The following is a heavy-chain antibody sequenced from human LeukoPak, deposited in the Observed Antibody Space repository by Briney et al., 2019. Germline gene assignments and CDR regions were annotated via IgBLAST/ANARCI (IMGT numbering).Heavy chain of an antibody. CDR3: AKHQVRSHDY. CDR1: GFTFSSFG. V-gene: IGHV3-23*01. Sequence: GGPLRLSCAASGFTFSSFGMSWVRQAPGKGLEWVSSISGSGSTAYYADSAKGRFTISRDNSKNTLYLQMNSLRAEDTAVYYCAKHQVRSHDYWGQGTLVTVSS. CDR2: ISGSGSTA. J-gene: IGHJ4*02.